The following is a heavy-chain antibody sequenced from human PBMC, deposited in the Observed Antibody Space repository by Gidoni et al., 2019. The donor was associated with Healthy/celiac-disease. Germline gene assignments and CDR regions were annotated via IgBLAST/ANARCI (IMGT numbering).Heavy chain of an antibody. D-gene: IGHD3-3*01. V-gene: IGHV3-21*01. Sequence: EVQLVESGGGLVKPGGSLRLSCAASGFTFSSYSRNWVRQAPGKGLEWVSSISSSSSYIYYADSVKGRFTISRDNAKNSLYLQMNSLRAEDTAVYYCARDSITIFGVVISDAFDIWGQGTMVTVSS. J-gene: IGHJ3*02. CDR2: ISSSSSYI. CDR3: ARDSITIFGVVISDAFDI. CDR1: GFTFSSYS.